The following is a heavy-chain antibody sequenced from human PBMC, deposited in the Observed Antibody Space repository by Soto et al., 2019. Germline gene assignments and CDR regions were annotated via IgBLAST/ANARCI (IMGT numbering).Heavy chain of an antibody. CDR2: IIPILGIA. J-gene: IGHJ5*02. V-gene: IGHV1-69*04. CDR3: ARDPTRTTVTTPHINWFDP. CDR1: GGTFSSYT. Sequence: GASVKXSCKASGGTFSSYTISWVRQAPGQGLEWMGRIIPILGIANYAQKFQGRVTITADKSTSTAYMELSSLRSEDTAVYYCARDPTRTTVTTPHINWFDPWGQGTLVTVSS. D-gene: IGHD4-17*01.